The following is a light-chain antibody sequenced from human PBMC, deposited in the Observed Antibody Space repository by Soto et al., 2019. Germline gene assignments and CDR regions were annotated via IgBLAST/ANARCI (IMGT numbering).Light chain of an antibody. V-gene: IGKV3-11*01. Sequence: EIVLTQSPAILSLSPGEKATLSCRASQSVSGSLGWYQQKPGQAPMLIIYDASVRATGIPARFSGSGSGTAFTLTISSLEPEDFAVYYCQEGTYWPDFGGGTKVEIK. CDR2: DAS. CDR3: QEGTYWPD. CDR1: QSVSGS. J-gene: IGKJ4*01.